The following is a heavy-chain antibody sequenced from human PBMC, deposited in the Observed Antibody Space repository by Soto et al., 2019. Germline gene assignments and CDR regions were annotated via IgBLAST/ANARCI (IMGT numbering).Heavy chain of an antibody. V-gene: IGHV4-59*05. J-gene: IGHJ5*01. D-gene: IGHD1-26*01. CDR1: GDSISSYY. CDR2: IYYSGST. Sequence: SETLSLTCTVSGDSISSYYWSWIRQPPGKGLEWIGGIYYSGSTYYNPPLKSRVTISVDTSKNQFSLKLSSVTATDTAVYYCARRRKGSYLSNWFDSWGQGTLVTVSS. CDR3: ARRRKGSYLSNWFDS.